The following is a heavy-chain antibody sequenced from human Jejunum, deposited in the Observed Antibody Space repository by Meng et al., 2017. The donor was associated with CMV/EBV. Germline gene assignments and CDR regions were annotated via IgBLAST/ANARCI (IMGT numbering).Heavy chain of an antibody. CDR3: VKDILLWLGELFEY. V-gene: IGHV3-23*01. Sequence: GFPVSNSAMGWVRQAPGKGLEWVSGISGSGSLTFYADPVKGRFTISRDTSNNTLHLHMNSLGVDDTATYYCVKDILLWLGELFEYWGQGTQVTVSS. CDR2: ISGSGSLT. D-gene: IGHD3-10*01. J-gene: IGHJ4*02. CDR1: GFPVSNSA.